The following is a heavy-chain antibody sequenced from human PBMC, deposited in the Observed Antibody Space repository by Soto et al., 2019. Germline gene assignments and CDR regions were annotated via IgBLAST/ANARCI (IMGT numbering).Heavy chain of an antibody. CDR1: GGTFSSYA. Sequence: QVQLVQSGAEVKTPGSSVKVSCKASGGTFSSYAISWVRQAPGQGLEWMGGIIPIFGTANYAQKFQGRVTITADTSTSTAYMELSSLRSEAMAVYYCARVNMITFGGVIPDYFDYWGQGTLVTVSS. CDR2: IIPIFGTA. CDR3: ARVNMITFGGVIPDYFDY. D-gene: IGHD3-16*02. V-gene: IGHV1-69*06. J-gene: IGHJ4*02.